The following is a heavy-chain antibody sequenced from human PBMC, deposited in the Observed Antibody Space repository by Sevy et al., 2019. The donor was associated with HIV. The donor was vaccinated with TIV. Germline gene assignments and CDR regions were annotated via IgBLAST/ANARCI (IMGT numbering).Heavy chain of an antibody. V-gene: IGHV3-48*02. CDR3: ARDLDGSHSTGKYDYGLVV. Sequence: GGSLRLSCEASGFTFSSYSMNWVRQAPGKGLEWLAYISTGGNIIYYAASAKGRFVISRDNTKRSLSLQMSSLRDEDTAVYFCARDLDGSHSTGKYDYGLVVWGQGTTVTVSS. CDR2: ISTGGNII. D-gene: IGHD1-1*01. J-gene: IGHJ6*02. CDR1: GFTFSSYS.